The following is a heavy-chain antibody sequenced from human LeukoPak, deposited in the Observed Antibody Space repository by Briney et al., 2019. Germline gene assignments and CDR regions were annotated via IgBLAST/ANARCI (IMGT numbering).Heavy chain of an antibody. D-gene: IGHD1-1*01. V-gene: IGHV1-18*01. Sequence: ASVKVSCKASGYTFSSYGITWVRQAPGQGLEWMGWISGYNGNTNYAQKLQGRVTMTTDTSTSTAYMELRSLRSDDTAVYYCASGAGNWQTSKFDYWGQGTLVTVSS. CDR1: GYTFSSYG. J-gene: IGHJ4*02. CDR2: ISGYNGNT. CDR3: ASGAGNWQTSKFDY.